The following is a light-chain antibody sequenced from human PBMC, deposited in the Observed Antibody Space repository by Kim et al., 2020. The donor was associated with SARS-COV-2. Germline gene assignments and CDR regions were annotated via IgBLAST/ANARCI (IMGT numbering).Light chain of an antibody. J-gene: IGKJ5*01. CDR1: QSVSSSY. CDR3: QQYGSSRT. V-gene: IGKV3-20*01. Sequence: LSPGERATRSCRASQSVSSSYLAWYQQKPGQAPRLLIYGASSRATGIPDRFSGSGSGTDFTLTISRLEPEDFAVYYCQQYGSSRTFGQGTRLEIK. CDR2: GAS.